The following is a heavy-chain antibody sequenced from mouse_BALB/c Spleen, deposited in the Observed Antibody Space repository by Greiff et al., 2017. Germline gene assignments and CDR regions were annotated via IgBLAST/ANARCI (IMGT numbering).Heavy chain of an antibody. V-gene: IGHV5-4*02. CDR3: ARDGPIDAMDD. CDR2: ISDGGSYT. CDR1: GFTFSDYY. J-gene: IGHJ4*01. Sequence: DVMLVESGGGLVKPGGSLKLSCAASGFTFSDYYMYWVRQTPEKRLEWVATISDGGSYTYYPDSVKGRFTISRDNAKNNLYLQMSSLKSEDTAMYYCARDGPIDAMDDGGQGTSVTVSS.